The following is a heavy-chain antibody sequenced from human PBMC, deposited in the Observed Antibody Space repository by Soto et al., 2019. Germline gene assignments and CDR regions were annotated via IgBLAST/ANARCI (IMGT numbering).Heavy chain of an antibody. CDR2: VFGHGGGP. Sequence: EVQLLESGGDLVQPGGSLRLSCAASGFTFSSFAMSWVRQAPGKGLEWVSRVFGHGGGPDYAYSVKGRFTISRDNSKNTLFLQMSSLRVDDTAIYYCAKMRGMEVWDYSLDYWGQGTLVTVSS. CDR1: GFTFSSFA. V-gene: IGHV3-23*01. J-gene: IGHJ4*02. D-gene: IGHD2-21*01. CDR3: AKMRGMEVWDYSLDY.